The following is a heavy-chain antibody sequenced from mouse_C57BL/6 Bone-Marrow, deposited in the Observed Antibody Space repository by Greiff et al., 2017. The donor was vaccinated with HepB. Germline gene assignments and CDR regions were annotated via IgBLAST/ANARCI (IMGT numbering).Heavy chain of an antibody. CDR2: IDPENGDT. CDR3: ATSVVAKWFSC. J-gene: IGHJ3*01. CDR1: GFNINDDY. D-gene: IGHD1-1*01. V-gene: IGHV14-4*01. Sequence: EVQLQQSGAELVRPGASVKLSCTASGFNINDDYMHWVKQRPEKGLEWIGWIDPENGDTEYASKFQGKATITADTSSNTAYLQLSSLTTADTAVYFCATSVVAKWFSCWGQGTVVTVSA.